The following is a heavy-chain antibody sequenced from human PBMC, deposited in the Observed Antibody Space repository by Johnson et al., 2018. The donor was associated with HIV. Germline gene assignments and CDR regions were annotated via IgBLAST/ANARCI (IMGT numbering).Heavy chain of an antibody. CDR2: IKSKTDDLTT. Sequence: VQVVESGGGLAQPAGFLSLSCTASGFTFNNAWMSWVRQAPGKGLEWVARIKSKTDDLTTDYAAPVKGRFTISRDDSQNTLYLDMNSLKPEATCVYYCVTSGIRAAFYAFDIWGQVTMVTVSS. V-gene: IGHV3-15*01. J-gene: IGHJ3*02. D-gene: IGHD6-13*01. CDR3: VTSGIRAAFYAFDI. CDR1: GFTFNNAW.